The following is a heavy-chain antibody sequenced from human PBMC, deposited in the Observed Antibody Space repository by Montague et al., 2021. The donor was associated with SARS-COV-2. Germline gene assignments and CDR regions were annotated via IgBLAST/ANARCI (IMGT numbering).Heavy chain of an antibody. Sequence: SSTIYYSDSVKGRFTISRDNANNSLYLQMNSLRDEDTAVYYCASCRYKNMVRGVPRGQGTLVTVSS. V-gene: IGHV3-48*02. CDR3: ASCRYKNMVRGVP. J-gene: IGHJ5*02. CDR2: SSTI. D-gene: IGHD3-10*01.